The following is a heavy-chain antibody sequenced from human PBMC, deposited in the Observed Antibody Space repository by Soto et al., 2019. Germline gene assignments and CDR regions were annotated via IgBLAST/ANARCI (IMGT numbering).Heavy chain of an antibody. J-gene: IGHJ4*02. CDR3: AKRSSSSTFDY. D-gene: IGHD6-6*01. CDR1: GFTFSSYA. CDR2: ISGSDDST. Sequence: EVQLLESGGGLVQPGESLRLSCAASGFTFSSYAMSWVRQAPGKGLEWVAVISGSDDSTYYADSVKGRFTISRDNSNHTLYLPMNSLRAEDTAVYYCAKRSSSSTFDYWGQGTLVTVSS. V-gene: IGHV3-23*01.